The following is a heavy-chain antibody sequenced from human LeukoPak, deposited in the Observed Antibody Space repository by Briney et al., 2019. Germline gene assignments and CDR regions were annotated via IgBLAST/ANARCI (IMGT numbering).Heavy chain of an antibody. CDR2: INHSGST. V-gene: IGHV4-39*07. J-gene: IGHJ5*02. D-gene: IGHD1-14*01. CDR3: ARAVYGFDP. Sequence: PSETLSLTCTVSGGSISSSYYYWGWIRQPPGKGLEWIGEINHSGSTNYNPSLKSRVTISVDTSKNQFSLKLSSVTAADTAVYYCARAVYGFDPWGQGTLVTVSS. CDR1: GGSISSSYYY.